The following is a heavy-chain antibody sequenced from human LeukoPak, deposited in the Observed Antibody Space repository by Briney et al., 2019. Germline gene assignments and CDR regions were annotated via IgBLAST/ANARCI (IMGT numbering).Heavy chain of an antibody. J-gene: IGHJ6*02. CDR2: ISGSGGST. Sequence: PGGSLRLSCAASGFTFSSYDMHWVRQATGKGLEWVSAISGSGGSTYYADSVKGRFTISRDNSKNTLYLQMNSLRAEDTAVYYCAKDWAAAGTVFPGMDVWGQGTTVTVSS. D-gene: IGHD6-13*01. V-gene: IGHV3-23*01. CDR3: AKDWAAAGTVFPGMDV. CDR1: GFTFSSYD.